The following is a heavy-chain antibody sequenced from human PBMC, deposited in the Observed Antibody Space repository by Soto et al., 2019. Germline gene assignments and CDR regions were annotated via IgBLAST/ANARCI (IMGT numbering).Heavy chain of an antibody. Sequence: GGSLRLSCAASGFTFSSYSMNWVRQAPGKGLEWVSSISSSSSYIYYADSVKGRFTISRDNAKNSLYLQMNSLRAEDTAVYYCARDGVPQVLNAFDIWGQGTMVTVSS. CDR3: ARDGVPQVLNAFDI. J-gene: IGHJ3*02. D-gene: IGHD3-16*01. CDR1: GFTFSSYS. CDR2: ISSSSSYI. V-gene: IGHV3-21*01.